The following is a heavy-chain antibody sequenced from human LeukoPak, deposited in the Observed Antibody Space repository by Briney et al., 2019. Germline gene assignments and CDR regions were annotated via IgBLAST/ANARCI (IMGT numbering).Heavy chain of an antibody. CDR1: GFTVSRKY. V-gene: IGHV3-66*01. CDR2: IYSGGTT. D-gene: IGHD1-26*01. Sequence: GGSLRLSCAASGFTVSRKYMSWVRQAPGKVPEWVSLIYSGGTTYYADSVKGRFTISRDNSRNTLFLQMNSLRAEDTAVYYCATSIVGAAVDYWGQGTLVTVSS. J-gene: IGHJ4*02. CDR3: ATSIVGAAVDY.